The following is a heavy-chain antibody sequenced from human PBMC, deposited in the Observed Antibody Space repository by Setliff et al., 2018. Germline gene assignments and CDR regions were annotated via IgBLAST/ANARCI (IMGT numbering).Heavy chain of an antibody. V-gene: IGHV4-39*07. CDR1: GGSISSSSYY. D-gene: IGHD2-8*02. J-gene: IGHJ4*02. Sequence: SETLSLTCTVSGGSISSSSYYWGWIRQPPGKGLEWIGSIYYSGSTYYNPSLKSRVTISVDTSKNQFSLKLSSVTAADTALYYCTVYNTGSSKDHYWGQGTPVTVSS. CDR3: TVYNTGSSKDHY. CDR2: IYYSGST.